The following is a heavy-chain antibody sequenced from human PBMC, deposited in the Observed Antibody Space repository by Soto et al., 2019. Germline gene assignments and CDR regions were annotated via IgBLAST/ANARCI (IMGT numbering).Heavy chain of an antibody. CDR3: ARAPYSSSWYDY. D-gene: IGHD6-13*01. CDR1: GYTFTSYH. Sequence: ASVQVSCKASGYTFTSYHMHWVRQAPGQGLELMGLMNPNSGGTNYGHESQVWVTTTRATFISTASMELSRLRSDDTAVYYCARAPYSSSWYDYWGQGTLVTVS. V-gene: IGHV1-2*04. CDR2: MNPNSGGT. J-gene: IGHJ4*02.